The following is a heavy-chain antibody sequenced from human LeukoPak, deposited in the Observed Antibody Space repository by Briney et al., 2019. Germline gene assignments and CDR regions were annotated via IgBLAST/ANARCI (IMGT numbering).Heavy chain of an antibody. V-gene: IGHV3-48*02. D-gene: IGHD3-3*01. CDR2: ISSSSSTI. CDR3: ARELPPLEKYYFDY. Sequence: PGGSLRLSCAASGFVFSNYNMHWVRQAPGRGLEWVSYISSSSSTIFYADSVKGRFTISRDNAKNSLYLQMNSLRDEDTAVYYCARELPPLEKYYFDYWGQGTLVTVSS. J-gene: IGHJ4*02. CDR1: GFVFSNYN.